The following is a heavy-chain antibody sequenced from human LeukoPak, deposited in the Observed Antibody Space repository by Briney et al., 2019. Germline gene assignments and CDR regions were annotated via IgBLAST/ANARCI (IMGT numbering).Heavy chain of an antibody. D-gene: IGHD5-12*01. CDR3: ARVGLGGYDWSY. CDR1: GDTFTSYD. J-gene: IGHJ4*02. Sequence: ASVKVSCKACGDTFTSYDINWVRQATGQGLEWMGWTNPNSGNTGYAQKFQGRVTMTRNTSISTAYMVLSSLRSEDTAVYYCARVGLGGYDWSYWGQGTLVTVSS. CDR2: TNPNSGNT. V-gene: IGHV1-8*01.